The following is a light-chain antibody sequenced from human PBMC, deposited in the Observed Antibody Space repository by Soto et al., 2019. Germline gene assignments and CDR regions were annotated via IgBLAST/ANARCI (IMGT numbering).Light chain of an antibody. CDR3: QQSYSIPWT. Sequence: DIQMTQSASFLSSSGADRDSITCRASQSISSYLNWYQQTPGKAPKILIYAASSLQSGVPSRFSGSGSGTDCTLPISSLQPEDFATYHCQQSYSIPWTFGQGTKVDIK. CDR2: AAS. J-gene: IGKJ1*01. V-gene: IGKV1-39*01. CDR1: QSISSY.